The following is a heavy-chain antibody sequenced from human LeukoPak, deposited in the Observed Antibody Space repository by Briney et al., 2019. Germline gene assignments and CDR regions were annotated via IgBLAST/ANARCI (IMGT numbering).Heavy chain of an antibody. CDR3: ARDHYDSSGYFDS. D-gene: IGHD3-22*01. CDR1: GYTFAAYC. V-gene: IGHV1-2*02. J-gene: IGHJ4*02. Sequence: ASVKVSCKASGYTFAAYCIHWVRQTPGQRLEWVGWINPNNGGTNYAQNFQDRVTMTRDTYITTAYMELTKLRSDDTAVYYCARDHYDSSGYFDSWGQGTLVTVSS. CDR2: INPNNGGT.